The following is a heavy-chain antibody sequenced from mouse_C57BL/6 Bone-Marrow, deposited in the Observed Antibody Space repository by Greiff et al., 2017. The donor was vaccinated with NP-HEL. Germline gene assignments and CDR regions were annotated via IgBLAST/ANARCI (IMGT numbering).Heavy chain of an antibody. J-gene: IGHJ4*01. D-gene: IGHD2-3*01. CDR1: GFTFSTYG. CDR2: INSGGRYT. V-gene: IGHV5-6*02. CDR3: AGQPLYDGYRYYAMDY. Sequence: DVMLVESGGDLVKPGGSLKLSCAASGFTFSTYGMSWVRQTPDKRLEWVATINSGGRYTYYPDSVKGRFTISRDNAKNTLYLQMSSLKSGDTAMYYCAGQPLYDGYRYYAMDYWGQGTAVTVSS.